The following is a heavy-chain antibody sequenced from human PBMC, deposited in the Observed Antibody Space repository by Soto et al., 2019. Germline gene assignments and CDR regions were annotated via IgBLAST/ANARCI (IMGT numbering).Heavy chain of an antibody. V-gene: IGHV3-23*01. J-gene: IGHJ4*02. CDR2: IIANGGT. Sequence: PGGSLRLSCAAAGFTFNHYAMSWVRLAPGKGLEWVSIIIANGGTFYADSVKGRFTISRDNSKNTVYLQMSSLRVEDTAIYYCAKDYTVAADPSSVILFDYWGQGALVTVSS. CDR1: GFTFNHYA. CDR3: AKDYTVAADPSSVILFDY. D-gene: IGHD2-15*01.